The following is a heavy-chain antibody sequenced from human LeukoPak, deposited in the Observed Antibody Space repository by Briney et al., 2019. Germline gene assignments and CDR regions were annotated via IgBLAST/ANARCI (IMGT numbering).Heavy chain of an antibody. CDR1: GGSIISGGYY. CDR2: IYFSGST. CDR3: ARAQSGYYADY. D-gene: IGHD3-3*01. V-gene: IGHV4-31*03. Sequence: PSGALSLPCTVSGGSIISGGYYWSWIRQHPGKGLEWIGYIYFSGSTYYNPSLKSRVTISVDTSKNQFSLKLSSVTAADTAVYYCARAQSGYYADYWGQGTLVTVSS. J-gene: IGHJ4*02.